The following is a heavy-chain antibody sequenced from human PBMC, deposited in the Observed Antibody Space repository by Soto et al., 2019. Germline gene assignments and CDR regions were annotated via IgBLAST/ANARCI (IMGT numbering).Heavy chain of an antibody. V-gene: IGHV1-58*01. CDR1: GFTFTSSA. D-gene: IGHD6-19*01. Sequence: VKVSCKASGFTFTSSAVQWVRQARGQRLEWIGWIVVGSGNTNYAQKFQERVTITRDMSTSTAYMELSSLRSEDTAVYYCAAPITQWRYFYYGMDVWGQGTTVTVSS. CDR3: AAPITQWRYFYYGMDV. CDR2: IVVGSGNT. J-gene: IGHJ6*02.